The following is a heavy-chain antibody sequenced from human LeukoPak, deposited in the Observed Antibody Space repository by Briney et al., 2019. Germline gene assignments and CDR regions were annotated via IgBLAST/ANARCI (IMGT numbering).Heavy chain of an antibody. CDR3: ARDGSSGSPRHQNYYYYGMDV. V-gene: IGHV3-30-3*01. CDR2: ISYDGSNK. Sequence: PGRSLRLSRAASGFTFSSYAMHWVRQAPGKGLEWVAVISYDGSNKYYADSVKGRFTISRDNSKNTLYLQMNSLRAEDTAVYYCARDGSSGSPRHQNYYYYGMDVWGQGTTVTVSS. J-gene: IGHJ6*02. CDR1: GFTFSSYA. D-gene: IGHD3-10*01.